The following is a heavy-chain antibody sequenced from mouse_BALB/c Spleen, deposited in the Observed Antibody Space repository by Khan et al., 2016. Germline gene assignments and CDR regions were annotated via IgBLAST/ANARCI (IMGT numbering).Heavy chain of an antibody. CDR2: ISYSGST. V-gene: IGHV3-2*02. CDR1: GYSITSDYA. D-gene: IGHD2-2*01. Sequence: EVQLVESGPGLVKPSQSLSLTCTVTGYSITSDYAWNWIRQFPGNKLEWMGYISYSGSTSYNPSLKSRISITRETSKNQFFLQVNSVTTEDTATYSCSIWLRQRNWFAYWGQGTLVTVSA. CDR3: SIWLRQRNWFAY. J-gene: IGHJ3*01.